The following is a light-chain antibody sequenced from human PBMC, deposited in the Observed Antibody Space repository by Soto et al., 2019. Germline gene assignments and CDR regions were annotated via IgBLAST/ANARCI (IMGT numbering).Light chain of an antibody. CDR2: EGN. CDR1: SSDVGTYNL. Sequence: QSALTQPASVSGSPGQSITISCAGASSDVGTYNLVSWYQHHPDKAPKLIIYEGNKRPSGVSNRFSGSKSGNTASLTISGLQAEDEADYYCCSDAGSRVFGTGTKLTVL. J-gene: IGLJ1*01. V-gene: IGLV2-23*01. CDR3: CSDAGSRV.